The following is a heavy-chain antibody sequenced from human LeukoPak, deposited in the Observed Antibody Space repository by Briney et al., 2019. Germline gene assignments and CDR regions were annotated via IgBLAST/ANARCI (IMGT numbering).Heavy chain of an antibody. D-gene: IGHD3-22*01. CDR1: GGTFSSYA. CDR2: IIPIFGTA. V-gene: IGHV1-69*13. J-gene: IGHJ3*02. CDR3: ARAEKITMIVADAFDI. Sequence: SVKVSCKASGGTFSSYAISWVRQAPGQGLEWMGGIIPIFGTANYAQKFQGRVTITADESTSTAYMELSSLRSEDTAVYYCARAEKITMIVADAFDIWGQGTMVTVSS.